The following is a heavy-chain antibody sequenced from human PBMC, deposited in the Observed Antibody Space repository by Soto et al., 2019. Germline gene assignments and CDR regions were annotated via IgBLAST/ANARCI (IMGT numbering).Heavy chain of an antibody. CDR1: GGSISSGDYY. CDR2: IYYSGST. CDR3: ARSGYSYALDY. D-gene: IGHD5-18*01. J-gene: IGHJ4*02. V-gene: IGHV4-30-4*01. Sequence: QVQLQESGPGLVKPSQTLSLTCTVSGGSISSGDYYWSCIRQPPGKGLEWIGYIYYSGSTFYNPYLGPLVTILVDTSMHQFSVNLISVPAAETAVYYCARSGYSYALDYWGKGTLVTVSS.